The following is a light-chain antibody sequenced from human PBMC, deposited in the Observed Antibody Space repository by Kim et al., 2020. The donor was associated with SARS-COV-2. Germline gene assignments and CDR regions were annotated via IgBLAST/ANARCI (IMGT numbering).Light chain of an antibody. CDR2: SND. CDR1: RSKIGSNP. CDR3: AAWDNSLNGVI. J-gene: IGLJ2*01. V-gene: IGLV1-44*01. Sequence: GQRVPISCSGSRSKIGSNPVNWYQQLPGTAPKLLIYSNDYRPSGVPDRFSGSKSGTSASLAISGLQSEDEADYYCAAWDNSLNGVIFGGGTQLTVL.